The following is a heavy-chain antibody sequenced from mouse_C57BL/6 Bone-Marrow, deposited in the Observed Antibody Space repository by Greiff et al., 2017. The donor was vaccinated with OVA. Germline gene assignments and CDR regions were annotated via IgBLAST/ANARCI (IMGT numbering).Heavy chain of an antibody. V-gene: IGHV15-2*01. CDR3: ARGGYDRDFCAY. CDR1: ESEVFPIAY. CDR2: ILPSIGRT. Sequence: QVQLKQSGSELRRPGYSVKLSCKDFESEVFPIAYMSWVRQKPGQGFEWFGGILPSIGRTIYGEKFEGKATLDADTQSNTAYLKLNSVTADDAAIYYGARGGYDRDFCAYGGQGTLVTVSA. D-gene: IGHD2-2*01. J-gene: IGHJ3*01.